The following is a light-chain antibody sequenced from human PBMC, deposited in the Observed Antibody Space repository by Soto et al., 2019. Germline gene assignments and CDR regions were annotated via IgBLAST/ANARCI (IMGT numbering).Light chain of an antibody. CDR1: QSVSSN. Sequence: EIVMTQSPATLSVSPGERATLSCRASQSVSSNLAWYQQKPGQAPRLLIYGASTRATGIPARFSGSGSGTEFTLTISSLQSEDFAVYYCQQYNNWPPGTFGQGTKLES. CDR3: QQYNNWPPGT. CDR2: GAS. J-gene: IGKJ2*02. V-gene: IGKV3D-15*01.